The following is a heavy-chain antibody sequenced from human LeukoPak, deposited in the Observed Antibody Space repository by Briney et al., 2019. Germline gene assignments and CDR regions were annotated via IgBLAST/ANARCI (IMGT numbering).Heavy chain of an antibody. V-gene: IGHV3-33*01. CDR1: GFTFSSYG. J-gene: IGHJ5*02. CDR3: ARNVLLWFGTTSENWFDP. Sequence: GGSLRLSCAASGFTFSSYGMHWVRQAPGKGLEWMAVIWYDGSNKYYADSVKGRFTISRDNSKNTLYLQMNSLRAEDTAVYYCARNVLLWFGTTSENWFDPWGQGTLVTVSS. CDR2: IWYDGSNK. D-gene: IGHD3-10*01.